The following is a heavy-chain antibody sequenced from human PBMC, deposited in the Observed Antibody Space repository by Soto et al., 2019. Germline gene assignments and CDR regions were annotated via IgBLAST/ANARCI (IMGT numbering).Heavy chain of an antibody. J-gene: IGHJ4*02. CDR3: AKSRSTCSSISCRKFDS. CDR1: EFTFSNYA. V-gene: IGHV3-23*01. D-gene: IGHD2-2*01. Sequence: GVSLRLSCAASEFTFSNYAMSWVRQAPGQGLEWVSAISGSGGTTSYADSVKGRFTISRDNSKNTLYLQMNSLGAEDTAVYYCAKSRSTCSSISCRKFDSWGQGTLVTVSS. CDR2: ISGSGGTT.